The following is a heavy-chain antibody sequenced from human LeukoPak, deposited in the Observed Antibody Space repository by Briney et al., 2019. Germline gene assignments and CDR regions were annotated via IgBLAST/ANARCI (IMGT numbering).Heavy chain of an antibody. CDR2: IYYSGST. CDR1: GGSITSYY. D-gene: IGHD4-17*01. Sequence: SETLSLTCTVSGGSITSYYWSWIRQPPGKGLEWIGYIYYSGSTNYNPSLKSRVSISVDTSKNQFSLKLSSVTAADTAVYYYARTGSTVTMLYPFDHWGQGTLVTVSS. V-gene: IGHV4-59*01. CDR3: ARTGSTVTMLYPFDH. J-gene: IGHJ4*02.